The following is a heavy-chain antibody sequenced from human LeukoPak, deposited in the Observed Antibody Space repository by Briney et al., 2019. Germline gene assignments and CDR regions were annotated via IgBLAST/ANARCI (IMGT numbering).Heavy chain of an antibody. Sequence: PGGSLRLSCAASGFTFSSYSMNWVRQAPGKGLEWVSSISSSSSYIYYADSVKGRFTISRDNAKNSLYLQMNSLRAEDTAVYYCARDRNSGYDWFYFDYWGQGTLVTVSS. D-gene: IGHD5-12*01. CDR3: ARDRNSGYDWFYFDY. J-gene: IGHJ4*02. V-gene: IGHV3-21*01. CDR2: ISSSSSYI. CDR1: GFTFSSYS.